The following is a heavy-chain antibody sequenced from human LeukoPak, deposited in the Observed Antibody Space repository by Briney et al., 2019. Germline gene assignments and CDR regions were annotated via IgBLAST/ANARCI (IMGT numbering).Heavy chain of an antibody. CDR3: ARSGYDWHY. Sequence: SETLSLTCTVSGGSVSSGSYYWSWIRQPPGKGLEWIGYIYYSGSTNYNPSLKSRVTISVDTSKNQFSLKLSSVTAADTAVYYCARSGYDWHYWGQGTLVTVSS. V-gene: IGHV4-61*01. D-gene: IGHD5-12*01. CDR1: GGSVSSGSYY. J-gene: IGHJ4*02. CDR2: IYYSGST.